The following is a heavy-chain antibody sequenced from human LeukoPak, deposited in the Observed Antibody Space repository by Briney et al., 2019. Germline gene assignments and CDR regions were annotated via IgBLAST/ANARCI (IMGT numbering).Heavy chain of an antibody. D-gene: IGHD3-3*01. Sequence: AAVKVSCKASGYTFTSYGISWVGQAPGQGLEWMGWVSAYNGNTNYAQKLQGRVTMTTDTSTSTAYMELRSLRADDTAVYYCARDKGQRLRFLEWFPFDPWGQGTLVTVSS. J-gene: IGHJ5*02. CDR3: ARDKGQRLRFLEWFPFDP. V-gene: IGHV1-18*01. CDR1: GYTFTSYG. CDR2: VSAYNGNT.